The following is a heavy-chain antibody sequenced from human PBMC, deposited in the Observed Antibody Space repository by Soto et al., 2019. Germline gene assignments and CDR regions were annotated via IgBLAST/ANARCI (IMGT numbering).Heavy chain of an antibody. CDR2: IIPIFGTA. CDR3: ARGRFLEWLLNPPFDY. D-gene: IGHD3-3*01. J-gene: IGHJ4*02. Sequence: SVKVSCKASGGTFSSYAISWVRQAPGQGLEWMGGIIPIFGTANYAQKFQGRVTITADESTSTAYMELSSLRSEDTAVYYCARGRFLEWLLNPPFDYWGQGTLVTVSS. CDR1: GGTFSSYA. V-gene: IGHV1-69*13.